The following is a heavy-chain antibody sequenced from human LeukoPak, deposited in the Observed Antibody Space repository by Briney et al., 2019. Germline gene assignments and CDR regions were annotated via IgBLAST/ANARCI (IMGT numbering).Heavy chain of an antibody. Sequence: PGGSLRLSCASSGFTFSSYSMNWVRQAPGKGLEWVSYISSSGTTISYAGSVKGRFTISRDSTRNSLYLQMNSLRVEDTAIYYCARDLKGYSSSGGVDFWGQGTLVTVSS. V-gene: IGHV3-48*01. CDR2: ISSSGTTI. CDR1: GFTFSSYS. J-gene: IGHJ4*02. D-gene: IGHD6-13*01. CDR3: ARDLKGYSSSGGVDF.